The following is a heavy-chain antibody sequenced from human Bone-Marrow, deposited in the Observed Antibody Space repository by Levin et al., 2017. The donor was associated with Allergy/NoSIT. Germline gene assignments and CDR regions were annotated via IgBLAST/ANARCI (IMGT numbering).Heavy chain of an antibody. D-gene: IGHD2-8*02. CDR2: ISHSGFT. J-gene: IGHJ2*01. V-gene: IGHV4-34*01. CDR1: GVSLSETY. CDR3: ARDRTYWHYWFFDV. Sequence: PSETLSLTCTVSGVSLSETYWNWIRQSPGKGLEWIGEISHSGFTKYNPSLKSRVTISKDTSKNQISLKMNSVTAADTAVYFCARDRTYWHYWFFDVWGRGTLVTVSS.